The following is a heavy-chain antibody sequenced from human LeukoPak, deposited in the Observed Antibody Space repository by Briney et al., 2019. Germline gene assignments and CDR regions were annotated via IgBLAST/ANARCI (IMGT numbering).Heavy chain of an antibody. Sequence: SDTLSLTCTVSGPSISSYYWSWVRQPAGRGRGWLGRIYTSVSTTYTPSLKSRVTMSVPPSKNQFSLKLSSVTAADTAVYYCARASYSSSWYFPDAFDIWGQGTMFTVSS. CDR3: ARASYSSSWYFPDAFDI. CDR2: IYTSVST. J-gene: IGHJ3*02. CDR1: GPSISSYY. D-gene: IGHD6-13*01. V-gene: IGHV4-4*07.